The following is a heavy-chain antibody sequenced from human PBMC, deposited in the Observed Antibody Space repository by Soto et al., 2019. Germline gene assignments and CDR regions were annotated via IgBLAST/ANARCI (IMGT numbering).Heavy chain of an antibody. V-gene: IGHV2-5*02. CDR2: LYWDDDK. Sequence: QITLKESGPTLVRPAQTLTLTCDFSGFSLSTYHMGVAWIRQPPGKALEWLALLYWDDDKRYSPSLKDRLAISKDTSNNQVVLTITNIDPGDSAPYFCAHAGDYDLLTFDHWGPGTLVTVSS. J-gene: IGHJ4*01. CDR1: GFSLSTYHMG. CDR3: AHAGDYDLLTFDH. D-gene: IGHD4-17*01.